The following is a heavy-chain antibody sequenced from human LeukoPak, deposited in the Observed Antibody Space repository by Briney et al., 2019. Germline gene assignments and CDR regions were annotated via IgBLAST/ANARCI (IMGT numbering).Heavy chain of an antibody. CDR2: IYYSGST. CDR3: ARDSGGYLRYCYYYMDV. J-gene: IGHJ6*03. V-gene: IGHV4-59*01. D-gene: IGHD1-26*01. CDR1: GGSISSYY. Sequence: PSETLSLTCTVSGGSISSYYWSWIRQPPGKGLEWIGYIYYSGSTNYNPSLKSRVTISVDTSKYQFSLKLSSVTAADTAVYYCARDSGGYLRYCYYYMDVWGKGTTVTVSS.